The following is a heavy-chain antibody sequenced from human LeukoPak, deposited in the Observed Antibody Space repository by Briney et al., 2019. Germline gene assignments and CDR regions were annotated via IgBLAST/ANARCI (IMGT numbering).Heavy chain of an antibody. D-gene: IGHD1-26*01. Sequence: SGGSLRLSRAASGFTFSDNDMSWIRQAPGQGLEWVSYISSSGSSIYYADSVKGRFTISRDNTKNSVYLQMNSLRAEDTAIYYCTRGLAPTTWGGFYYWGQGTLVTVSS. V-gene: IGHV3-11*04. CDR2: ISSSGSSI. CDR1: GFTFSDND. J-gene: IGHJ4*02. CDR3: TRGLAPTTWGGFYY.